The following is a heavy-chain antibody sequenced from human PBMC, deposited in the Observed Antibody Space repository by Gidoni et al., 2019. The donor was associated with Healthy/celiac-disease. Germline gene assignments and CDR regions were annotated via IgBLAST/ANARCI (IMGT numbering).Heavy chain of an antibody. Sequence: VVQPGRSLRLSCSASGFPFSSYAMPWVRQAPGKGLEWVAVISYDGSNKYYADSVKGRFTISRDNSKNTLYLQMNSLRAEDTAVYYCAREDCGGSCYGQGGWFDPWGQGTLVTVSS. CDR1: GFPFSSYA. V-gene: IGHV3-30*01. CDR2: ISYDGSNK. CDR3: AREDCGGSCYGQGGWFDP. J-gene: IGHJ5*02. D-gene: IGHD2-15*01.